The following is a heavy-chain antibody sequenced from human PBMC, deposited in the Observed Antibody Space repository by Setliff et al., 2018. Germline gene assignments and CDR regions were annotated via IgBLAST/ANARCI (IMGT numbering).Heavy chain of an antibody. CDR1: GVTIGGNNYYY. J-gene: IGHJ4*02. V-gene: IGHV4-39*07. Sequence: TLSLTCSLSGVTIGGNNYYYWAWIRQPPGKGLEWIGTISYSGGVFYNPSLKSRVAISADTSRIQFSLNLNSVTAADTAVYYFRLAHCNTTSCEEALDFRSQGTLVTVSS. D-gene: IGHD2-2*01. CDR3: RLAHCNTTSCEEALDF. CDR2: ISYSGGV.